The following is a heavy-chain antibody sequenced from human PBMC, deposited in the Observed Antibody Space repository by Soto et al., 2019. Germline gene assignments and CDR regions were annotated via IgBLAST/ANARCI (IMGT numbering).Heavy chain of an antibody. V-gene: IGHV3-7*03. D-gene: IGHD3-10*01. CDR3: AKDRRITMVRGVLRAFDS. CDR2: IKEDGSSK. J-gene: IGHJ4*01. CDR1: GINFNDYW. Sequence: SLRLSCAASGINFNDYWMSWVRQAPGKGLEWVANIKEDGSSKYYVDSVKGRFTISRDNAKNSLHLQMNSLRAEDTAVYYCAKDRRITMVRGVLRAFDSWGQGNLVTSPQ.